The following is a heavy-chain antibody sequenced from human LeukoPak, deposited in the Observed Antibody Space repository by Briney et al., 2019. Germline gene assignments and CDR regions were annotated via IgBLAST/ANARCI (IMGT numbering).Heavy chain of an antibody. J-gene: IGHJ4*02. CDR1: GGSISSGGYY. Sequence: SETLSLTCTASGGSISSGGYYWSWIRQHPGKGLEWIGYIYYSGSTYYNPSLKSRVTISVDTSKNQFSLKLSSVTAADTAVYYCARGRPERVRGVIITFDYWGQGTLVTVSS. CDR2: IYYSGST. CDR3: ARGRPERVRGVIITFDY. D-gene: IGHD3-10*01. V-gene: IGHV4-31*03.